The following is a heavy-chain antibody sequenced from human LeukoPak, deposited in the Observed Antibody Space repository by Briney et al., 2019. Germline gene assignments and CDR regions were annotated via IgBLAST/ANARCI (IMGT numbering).Heavy chain of an antibody. CDR3: ARDREQWVPLGSLDF. CDR2: ISPFNGNT. J-gene: IGHJ3*01. CDR1: GYTFNTYG. V-gene: IGHV1-18*01. D-gene: IGHD6-19*01. Sequence: ASVKVSCKASGYTFNTYGISWVRQAPGQGLEYIGWISPFNGNTDYAHSVQGRATMTTDTSTSTAYMDLRGLRSDDTAVYYCARDREQWVPLGSLDFWGQGTTVIVSS.